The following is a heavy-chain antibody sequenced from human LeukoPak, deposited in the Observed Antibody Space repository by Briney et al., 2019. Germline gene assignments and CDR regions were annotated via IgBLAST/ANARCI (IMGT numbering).Heavy chain of an antibody. CDR3: ARAPSSGWYYDS. V-gene: IGHV1-69*05. CDR1: GGAFSSYD. J-gene: IGHJ4*02. D-gene: IGHD6-19*01. CDR2: ITPIFGTA. Sequence: SVKVSCKTSGGAFSSYDISWLRQAPGQGLEWMGGITPIFGTANYAQKFQGRVTITRDTSANTAYMELSSLRSEDTAVYYCARAPSSGWYYDSWGQGTLVTVSS.